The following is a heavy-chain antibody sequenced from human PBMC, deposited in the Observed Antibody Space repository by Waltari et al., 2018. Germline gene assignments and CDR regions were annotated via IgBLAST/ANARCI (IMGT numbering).Heavy chain of an antibody. V-gene: IGHV4-61*09. CDR1: GGSISRGSYY. CDR2: IYTSGNT. J-gene: IGHJ4*02. Sequence: QVQLQESGPGLVKPSETLSLACSVSGGSISRGSYYWSWVRQPAGQGLEWIGYIYTSGNTNYNPSLMGRVTISVDTSKNQFSLKLSSVTAADTAVYYCARVPSGDLVDSWGQGTLVTVSS. D-gene: IGHD3-10*01. CDR3: ARVPSGDLVDS.